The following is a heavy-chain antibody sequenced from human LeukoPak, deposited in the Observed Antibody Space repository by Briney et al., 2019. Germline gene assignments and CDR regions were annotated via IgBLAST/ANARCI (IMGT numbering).Heavy chain of an antibody. V-gene: IGHV4-61*02. J-gene: IGHJ4*02. CDR2: IYTSGNT. CDR1: SGSISSGSYY. Sequence: SETLSLTCTVSSGSISSGSYYWSWIRQPAGKGLERIGRIYTSGNTNYNPSLKSRVTISVDTSKNQFSLKMSSVTASDTAVYYCAGPGGYSDWLPFGYWGQGTLVTVSS. D-gene: IGHD3-9*01. CDR3: AGPGGYSDWLPFGY.